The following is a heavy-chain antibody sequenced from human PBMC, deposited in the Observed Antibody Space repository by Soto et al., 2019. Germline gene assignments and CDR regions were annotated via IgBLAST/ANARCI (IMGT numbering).Heavy chain of an antibody. CDR2: INAGNGNT. J-gene: IGHJ5*02. CDR3: ALDLSLLWFGELFQTNWFDP. D-gene: IGHD3-10*01. Sequence: ASVKVSCKASGYTFTSYPMHWVRQAPGQRLEWMGWINAGNGNTKYSQKFQGRVAITRDTSASTAYMELSSLRSEDTAVYYCALDLSLLWFGELFQTNWFDPWGQGTLVTVSS. V-gene: IGHV1-3*01. CDR1: GYTFTSYP.